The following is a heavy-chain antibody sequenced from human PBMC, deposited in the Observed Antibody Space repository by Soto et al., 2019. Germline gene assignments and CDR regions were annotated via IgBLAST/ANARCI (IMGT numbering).Heavy chain of an antibody. D-gene: IGHD3-3*01. V-gene: IGHV3-21*01. CDR3: ARDYTPTPLLEWLSEQNTKYYYYYMDV. J-gene: IGHJ6*03. CDR1: GFTFSSYS. Sequence: GGSLRLSCAASGFTFSSYSMNWVRQAPGKGLEWVSSISSSSSYIYYADSVKGRFTISRDNAKNSLYLQMNSLRAEDTAVYYCARDYTPTPLLEWLSEQNTKYYYYYMDVWGKGTTVTVSS. CDR2: ISSSSSYI.